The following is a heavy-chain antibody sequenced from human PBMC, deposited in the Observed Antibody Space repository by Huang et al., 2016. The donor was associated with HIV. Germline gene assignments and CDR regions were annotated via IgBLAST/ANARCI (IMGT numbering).Heavy chain of an antibody. D-gene: IGHD6-19*01. CDR1: GGSLHGYY. V-gene: IGHV4-34*01. CDR3: ATSRSGSGWFLDI. CDR2: VNHGGST. J-gene: IGHJ2*01. Sequence: QVQLYQWGAGPLRPSETLSLTCGVSGGSLHGYYWNWLRQSPGRGLEWIGEVNHGGSTEYHPSRKSRVTISVGTSKIQFSLNLTAVTATDTADYYCATSRSGSGWFLDIWGRGTLVSVS.